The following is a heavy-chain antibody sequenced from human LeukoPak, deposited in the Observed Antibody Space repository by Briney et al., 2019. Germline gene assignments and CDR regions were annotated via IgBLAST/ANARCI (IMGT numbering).Heavy chain of an antibody. CDR3: ARGGYFDWFPFAY. V-gene: IGHV4-34*01. D-gene: IGHD3-9*01. CDR2: INHGGIT. J-gene: IGHJ4*01. CDR1: GGSFGGYY. Sequence: PSETLSLTCAVYGGSFGGYYWTWISQPPGKGLEWIGRINHGGITSYNPSLQSRVTMSVDASKNQFSLNLTSVTAADTAMYYCARGGYFDWFPFAYWGQGSLVTVSS.